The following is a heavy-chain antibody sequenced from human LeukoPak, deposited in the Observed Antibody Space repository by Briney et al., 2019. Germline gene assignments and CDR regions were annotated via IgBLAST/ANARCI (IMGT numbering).Heavy chain of an antibody. V-gene: IGHV4-34*01. Sequence: SETLSLTCGVSSEFFSGYYWGWVRQPPGKGLEWIGDINDSGTTKYNPALKSRVAISIDTSKNQFSLKVKSVTAADTAVYYSARVHIMWIQLYYYYYMDVWGKGTTVTVSS. CDR3: ARVHIMWIQLYYYYYMDV. J-gene: IGHJ6*03. CDR1: SEFFSGYY. D-gene: IGHD5-18*01. CDR2: INDSGTT.